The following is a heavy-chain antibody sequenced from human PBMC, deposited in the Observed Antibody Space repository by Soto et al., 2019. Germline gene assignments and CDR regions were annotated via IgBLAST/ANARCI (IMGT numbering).Heavy chain of an antibody. V-gene: IGHV3-23*01. CDR1: GFTFSSTA. D-gene: IGHD6-19*01. CDR2: ISGSGGST. CDR3: ARAGSSGSPTQFEY. Sequence: EVQLLESGGGLEQPGGSLRLSCAASGFTFSSTAMSWVRQAPGKGLEWVSGISGSGGSTYYADSVKGRFTISRDNSQNTLDLPMRGLRAEDRAVYYCARAGSSGSPTQFEYWGQGTLVTGSS. J-gene: IGHJ4*02.